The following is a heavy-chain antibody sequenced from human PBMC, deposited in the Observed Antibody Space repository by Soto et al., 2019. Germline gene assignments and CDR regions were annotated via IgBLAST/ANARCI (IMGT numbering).Heavy chain of an antibody. CDR2: IYYSGST. D-gene: IGHD3-16*02. J-gene: IGHJ6*02. CDR3: ARNDYVWGSYRSSPYYYYGMDV. Sequence: LETLSLTCTVSGGSISSYYWSWIRQPPGKGLEWIRYIYYSGSTNYNPSLKSRVTISVDTSKNQFSLKLSSVTAADTAVYYCARNDYVWGSYRSSPYYYYGMDVWGQGTTVTVSS. V-gene: IGHV4-59*01. CDR1: GGSISSYY.